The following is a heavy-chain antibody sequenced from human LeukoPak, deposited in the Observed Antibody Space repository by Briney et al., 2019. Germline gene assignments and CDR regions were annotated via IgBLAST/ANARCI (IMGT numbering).Heavy chain of an antibody. CDR2: ITTSGTST. CDR1: GFTFSSYE. CDR3: VVHSATSCY. J-gene: IGHJ4*02. Sequence: GGSLRLSCATSGFTFSSYEMDWVRQAPGKGLEWISYITTSGTSTYYADSVKGRFTISRDNGKTALSLQMNSLRAEDTAVYYCVVHSATSCYWGQGTLVTVSS. D-gene: IGHD1-26*01. V-gene: IGHV3-48*03.